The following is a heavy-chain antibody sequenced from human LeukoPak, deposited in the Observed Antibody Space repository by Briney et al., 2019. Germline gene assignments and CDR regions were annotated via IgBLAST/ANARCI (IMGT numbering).Heavy chain of an antibody. D-gene: IGHD6-19*01. V-gene: IGHV3-30*02. J-gene: IGHJ3*02. CDR3: AKDEQWLVFGAFDI. CDR2: IRYDGSNK. Sequence: SLRLSCAASGFTFSSYGMHSVRQAPPKGLEWVSFIRYDGSNKYYADSVKGRFTISRDNSKNTLYLQMNSLRAEDTAVYYCAKDEQWLVFGAFDIWGQGTMVTVSS. CDR1: GFTFSSYG.